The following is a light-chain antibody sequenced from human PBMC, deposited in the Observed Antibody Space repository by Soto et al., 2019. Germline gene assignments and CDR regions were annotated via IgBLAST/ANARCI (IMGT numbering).Light chain of an antibody. CDR1: QSVSSY. Sequence: EIVLTQSPATLSLSPGERATLSCRASQSVSSYLAWYQQKPGQAPRLLIYDASNRATGIPARFSGSGSGTDFTLTINNLQPEDFAIYYCQQYNGYRLAFGGGTKVDIK. CDR3: QQYNGYRLA. V-gene: IGKV3-11*01. CDR2: DAS. J-gene: IGKJ4*01.